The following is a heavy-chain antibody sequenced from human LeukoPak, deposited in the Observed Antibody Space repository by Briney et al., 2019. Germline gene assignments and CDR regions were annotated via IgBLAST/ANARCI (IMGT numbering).Heavy chain of an antibody. D-gene: IGHD3-10*01. J-gene: IGHJ4*02. CDR3: ARTLMVRGVIITAPFDY. Sequence: GGSLRLSCAASGFTFSDYDMHWVRQATGKGLEWVSAIGTAGDTYYTGSVKGRFTISRENAKNSLYLQMNSLRAEDTAVYYCARTLMVRGVIITAPFDYWGQGTLVTVSS. CDR2: IGTAGDT. CDR1: GFTFSDYD. V-gene: IGHV3-13*01.